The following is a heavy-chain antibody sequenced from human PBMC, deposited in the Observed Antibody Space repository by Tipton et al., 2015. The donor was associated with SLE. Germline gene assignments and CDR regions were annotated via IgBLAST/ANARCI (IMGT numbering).Heavy chain of an antibody. CDR3: ATSPYYYDRSGFYYLNWFDP. CDR1: GGSISSYY. V-gene: IGHV4-59*04. Sequence: TLSLTCTVSGGSISSYYWSWIRQPPGKGLEWIGYIYHSGSIYYSPSLKSRATMSIDRSKNQFSLMLSSVTAADTAVYYCATSPYYYDRSGFYYLNWFDPWGQGILVTVSS. D-gene: IGHD3-22*01. CDR2: IYHSGSI. J-gene: IGHJ5*02.